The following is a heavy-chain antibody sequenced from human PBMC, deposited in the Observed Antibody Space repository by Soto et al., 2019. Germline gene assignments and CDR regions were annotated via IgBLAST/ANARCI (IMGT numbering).Heavy chain of an antibody. D-gene: IGHD2-15*01. CDR1: GFRFSSYA. CDR3: ANDTVVTS. J-gene: IGHJ4*02. Sequence: PGGSLRLSCAACGFRFSSYAMSWARQAPGKGLEWVSAISGSGGSADYADSVKGLFAISRDNSNNTLYLQINSLRAEHRAVYYCANDTVVTSWGQGTLVTVPS. CDR2: ISGSGGSA. V-gene: IGHV3-23*01.